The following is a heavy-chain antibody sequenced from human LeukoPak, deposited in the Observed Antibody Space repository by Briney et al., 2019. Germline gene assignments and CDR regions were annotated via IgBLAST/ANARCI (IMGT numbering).Heavy chain of an antibody. Sequence: ASVKVSCNASGGTFSSYAISWVRQAPGQGLEWMGWINTNTGNPTYAQGFTGRFVFSLDTSVSTAYLQISSLKAEDTAVYYCARESWWGASFAFDIWGQGTMVTVSS. CDR1: GGTFSSYA. J-gene: IGHJ3*02. D-gene: IGHD1-26*01. V-gene: IGHV7-4-1*02. CDR2: INTNTGNP. CDR3: ARESWWGASFAFDI.